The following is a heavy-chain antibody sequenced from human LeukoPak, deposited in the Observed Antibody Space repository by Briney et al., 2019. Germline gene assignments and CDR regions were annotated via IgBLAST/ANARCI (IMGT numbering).Heavy chain of an antibody. J-gene: IGHJ4*02. V-gene: IGHV4-59*08. CDR1: GGSISSYY. CDR2: IYYSGST. D-gene: IGHD6-19*01. Sequence: SETLSLTCTVSGGSISSYYWSWIRQPPGKGLEWIGYIYYSGSTNYNPSLKSRVTISVDTSKNQFSLKLSSVTAADTAVYYCARLQYKSGWYEHDYWGQGTLVTVSS. CDR3: ARLQYKSGWYEHDY.